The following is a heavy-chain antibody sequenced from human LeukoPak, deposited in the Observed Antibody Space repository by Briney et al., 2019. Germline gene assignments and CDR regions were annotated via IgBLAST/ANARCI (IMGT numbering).Heavy chain of an antibody. V-gene: IGHV3-23*01. D-gene: IGHD1-26*01. J-gene: IGHJ4*02. CDR3: AKATESTLVDNYFGY. Sequence: GGSLRLSCAASGFTFSNYAMSWVRQAPGKGLEWVSSISANGGATYYADSVKGRFTVSRDNSKNTLYLQMNSLRAEDTAVYYCAKATESTLVDNYFGYWGQGDVVTVT. CDR2: ISANGGAT. CDR1: GFTFSNYA.